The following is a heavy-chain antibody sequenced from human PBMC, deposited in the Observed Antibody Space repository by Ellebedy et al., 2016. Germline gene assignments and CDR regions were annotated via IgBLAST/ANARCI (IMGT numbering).Heavy chain of an antibody. Sequence: GGSLRLXCVASGFTLSGYWMAWVRQAPGQGLEWVANIKQDGSEKYYVDSVKGRFTISRDNAKNSLYLQMNSLRAEDTAVYYCARDERWKGSSVYWGQGTLVTVSS. CDR3: ARDERWKGSSVY. V-gene: IGHV3-7*01. CDR1: GFTLSGYW. CDR2: IKQDGSEK. D-gene: IGHD3-10*01. J-gene: IGHJ4*02.